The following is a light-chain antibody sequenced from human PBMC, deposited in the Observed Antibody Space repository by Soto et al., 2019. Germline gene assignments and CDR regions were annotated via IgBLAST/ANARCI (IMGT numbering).Light chain of an antibody. V-gene: IGLV1-47*01. J-gene: IGLJ3*02. Sequence: QSVLTQPPSASGTPGQRVTISCSGSSSHIGSNYVYWYQQLPGTAPNLLIYRNNQRPSGVPDRFSGSKSGTSATLAISGLRSEDEADYYCAAWDDSVSGWVFGGGTKLTVL. CDR2: RNN. CDR1: SSHIGSNY. CDR3: AAWDDSVSGWV.